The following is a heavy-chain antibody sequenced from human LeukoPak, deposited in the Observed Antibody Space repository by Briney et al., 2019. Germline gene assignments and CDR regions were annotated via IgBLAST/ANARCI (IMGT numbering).Heavy chain of an antibody. CDR2: IYPGDSDT. V-gene: IGHV5-51*01. D-gene: IGHD3-22*01. Sequence: GESLKISCKGSGYSFTSYWIGWVRQMPGKGLEWMGIIYPGDSDTRYSPSFQGQVTISADKSISTAYLQWSSLKASATAMYYCARQYSYDSSGCYFSFAFDIWGQGTMVTVSS. CDR3: ARQYSYDSSGCYFSFAFDI. J-gene: IGHJ3*02. CDR1: GYSFTSYW.